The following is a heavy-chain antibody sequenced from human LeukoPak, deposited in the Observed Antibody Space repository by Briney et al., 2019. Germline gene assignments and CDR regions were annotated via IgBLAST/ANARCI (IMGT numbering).Heavy chain of an antibody. V-gene: IGHV3-49*04. CDR1: GFTFGDYA. CDR3: TRGAVVRHYYYGMDV. Sequence: GGSLRLSCTASGFTFGDYAMSWVRQAPGKGLEGVGFIRSKAYGGTTEYAAYVKGRFTISRDDSKSIAYLQMNSLKTEDTAVYYCTRGAVVRHYYYGMDVWGQGTTVTVTS. J-gene: IGHJ6*02. CDR2: IRSKAYGGTT. D-gene: IGHD2-15*01.